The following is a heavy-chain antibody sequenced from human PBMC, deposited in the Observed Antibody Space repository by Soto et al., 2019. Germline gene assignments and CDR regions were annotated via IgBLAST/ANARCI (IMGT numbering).Heavy chain of an antibody. J-gene: IGHJ5*02. D-gene: IGHD2-15*01. V-gene: IGHV3-53*01. CDR3: ARELGGSWYNWFDP. CDR2: LHSDVST. Sequence: XGSLRLSCAVSGFTVSSNSITWVRQAPGQGLEWVSVLHSDVSTYYVDSVKGRFVISRDNSKNTVYLQMNSLRAEDTAIYYCARELGGSWYNWFDPWGQGTLVTVSS. CDR1: GFTVSSNS.